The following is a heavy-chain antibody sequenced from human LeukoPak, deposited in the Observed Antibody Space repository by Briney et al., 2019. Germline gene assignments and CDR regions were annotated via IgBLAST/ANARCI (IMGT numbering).Heavy chain of an antibody. Sequence: ASVKVSCKASEYTFTGYYMHWVRQAPGQGLEWMGWIYRNSDGTNYAQKFQDRVAMTTDTSISTAYMELSRLRSDDTAVYYCARSGTAEGLVFDYWGQGTLVTVSS. J-gene: IGHJ4*02. CDR1: EYTFTGYY. V-gene: IGHV1-2*02. CDR2: IYRNSDGT. CDR3: ARSGTAEGLVFDY. D-gene: IGHD7-27*01.